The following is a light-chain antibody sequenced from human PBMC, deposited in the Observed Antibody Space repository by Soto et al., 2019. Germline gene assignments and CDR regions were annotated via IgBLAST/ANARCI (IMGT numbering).Light chain of an antibody. CDR1: QSVSSY. Sequence: DIVLTQSPATLSLSPGERATLSCRASQSVSSYLAWYQQKPGQPPRLLIYEASKRATGIPPRFSGSGSGTDFILTISSLEPEDFAVYFCQEWSRWPRESFGPGT. V-gene: IGKV3-11*01. CDR2: EAS. CDR3: QEWSRWPRES. J-gene: IGKJ3*01.